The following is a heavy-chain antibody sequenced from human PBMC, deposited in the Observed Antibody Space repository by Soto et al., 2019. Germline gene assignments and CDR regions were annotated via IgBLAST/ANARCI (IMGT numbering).Heavy chain of an antibody. Sequence: PSETLSLTCTVSGGSIKSSDYHWSWFRQPPGKVLEWIGYVYSTGSTYYNPSLKSRLTISVDTSKNQFSLKLTSVTAADTAVYYCAREASSTPDPWGQGTLVTVSS. CDR1: GGSIKSSDYH. CDR2: VYSTGST. V-gene: IGHV4-30-4*01. CDR3: AREASSTPDP. J-gene: IGHJ5*02.